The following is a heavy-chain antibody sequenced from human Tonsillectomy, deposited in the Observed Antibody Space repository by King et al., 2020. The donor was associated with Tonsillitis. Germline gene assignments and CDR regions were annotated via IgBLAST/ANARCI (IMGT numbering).Heavy chain of an antibody. J-gene: IGHJ2*01. V-gene: IGHV3-33*08. CDR2: IWYDVSNR. CDR3: ARKNDWYFDL. CDR1: GFTFSSYG. Sequence: VQLVESGGGVVQPGRSLRLSCVVSGFTFSSYGMHWVRQAPGKGLEWVAVIWYDVSNRDYVDSVKGRFTISRDDSKNTLYLQMNSLRAEDTAVYYCARKNDWYFDLWGRGTLVTVSS. D-gene: IGHD1-1*01.